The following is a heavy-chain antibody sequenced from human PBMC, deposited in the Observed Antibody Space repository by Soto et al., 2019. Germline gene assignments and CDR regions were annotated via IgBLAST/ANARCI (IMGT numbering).Heavy chain of an antibody. CDR1: GFTVSSNY. CDR2: IYSDGST. D-gene: IGHD2-21*02. Sequence: EVQLVESGGGLIQPGGSLRLSCAASGFTVSSNYMSWVRQAPGKGLEWVSVIYSDGSTYYAGSVKGRFTISRDNSKNTLYLQMNSLRAEDTAVYYCASTPGDRTRAHWFDPWGQGTLVTVSS. J-gene: IGHJ5*02. CDR3: ASTPGDRTRAHWFDP. V-gene: IGHV3-53*01.